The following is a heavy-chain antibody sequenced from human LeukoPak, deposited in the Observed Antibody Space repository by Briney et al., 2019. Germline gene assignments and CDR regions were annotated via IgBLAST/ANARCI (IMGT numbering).Heavy chain of an antibody. V-gene: IGHV1-18*01. CDR2: ISAYNGNT. D-gene: IGHD2-8*02. CDR1: GYTFTSYG. J-gene: IGHJ6*02. CDR3: ARDHWSKGDYGMGV. Sequence: ASVKVSCKASGYTFTSYGISWVRQAPGQGLEWMGWISAYNGNTNYAQKLQGRVTMTTDTSTSTAYMELRSLRSDDTAVYYCARDHWSKGDYGMGVWGQGTTVTVSS.